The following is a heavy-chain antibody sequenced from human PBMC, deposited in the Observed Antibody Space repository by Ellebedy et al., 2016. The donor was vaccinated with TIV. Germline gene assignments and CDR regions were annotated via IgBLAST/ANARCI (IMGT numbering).Heavy chain of an antibody. CDR2: INPSGGST. Sequence: ASVKVSCKASGYTFTGYYMHWVRQAPGQGLEWMGIINPSGGSTSYAQKFQGRVTMTEDTSTDTAYMELSSLRSEDTAVYYCATRGYSTHYYYYYGMDVWGQGTTVTVSS. CDR3: ATRGYSTHYYYYYGMDV. D-gene: IGHD6-13*01. V-gene: IGHV1-46*01. CDR1: GYTFTGYY. J-gene: IGHJ6*02.